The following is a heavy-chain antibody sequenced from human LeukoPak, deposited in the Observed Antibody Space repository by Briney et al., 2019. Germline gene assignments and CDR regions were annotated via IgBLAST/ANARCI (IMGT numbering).Heavy chain of an antibody. D-gene: IGHD1-1*01. CDR2: IFQRGYS. CDR1: GYSISSGYY. CDR3: AGDKETTGNGRPNWFDP. V-gene: IGHV4-38-2*01. J-gene: IGHJ5*02. Sequence: SETLSLTCAVSGYSISSGYYWGWIRQPPGKGLQWIGSIFQRGYSYYNPSLKSRVTISVDTSRNQFSLKLSSVTAADTAVYHCAGDKETTGNGRPNWFDPWGQGTLVTVSS.